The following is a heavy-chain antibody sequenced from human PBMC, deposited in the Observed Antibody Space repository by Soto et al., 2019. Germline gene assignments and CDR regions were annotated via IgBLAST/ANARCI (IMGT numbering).Heavy chain of an antibody. CDR3: AKDMTPLTQLPNHFV. J-gene: IGHJ3*01. CDR1: GFTFDDYA. D-gene: IGHD2-2*01. CDR2: ISWNSGSI. Sequence: GGSLRLSCAASGFTFDDYAMHWVRQAPGKGLEWVSGISWNSGSIGYADSVKGRFTISRDNAKNSLYLQMNSLRAEDTALYYCAKDMTPLTQLPNHFVWGQGTMVTVSS. V-gene: IGHV3-9*01.